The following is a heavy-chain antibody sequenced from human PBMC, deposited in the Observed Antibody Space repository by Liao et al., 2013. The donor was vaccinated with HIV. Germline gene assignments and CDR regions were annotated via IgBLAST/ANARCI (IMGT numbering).Heavy chain of an antibody. CDR1: GGSVNSGPYH. Sequence: QVQLQESGPGLVKPSQTLSLTCSVFGGSVNSGPYHWTWIRQPAGNRLEWIGRIYTSGRINYNPSLQGRLSMSLDTSTNQFSLRLSSVTAADTAVYYCATAGDTSGYYWAALDSWGQGTLVTVSS. CDR3: ATAGDTSGYYWAALDS. D-gene: IGHD3-22*01. J-gene: IGHJ4*02. CDR2: IYTSGRI. V-gene: IGHV4-61*02.